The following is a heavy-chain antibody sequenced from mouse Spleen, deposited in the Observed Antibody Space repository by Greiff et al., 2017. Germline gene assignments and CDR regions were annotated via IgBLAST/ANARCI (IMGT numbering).Heavy chain of an antibody. J-gene: IGHJ2*01. CDR1: GFTFSSYA. Sequence: DVMLVESGGGLVKPGGSLKLSCAASGFTFSSYAMSWVRQTPEKRLEWVATISDGGSYTYYPDNVKGRFTISRDNAKNNLYLQMSHLKSEDTAMYYCARDEGAAQAYFDYWGQGTTLTVSS. V-gene: IGHV5-4*01. CDR2: ISDGGSYT. D-gene: IGHD3-2*02. CDR3: ARDEGAAQAYFDY.